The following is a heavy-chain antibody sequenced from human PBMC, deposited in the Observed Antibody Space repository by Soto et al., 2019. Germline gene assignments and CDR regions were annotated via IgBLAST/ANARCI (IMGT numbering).Heavy chain of an antibody. V-gene: IGHV1-58*01. D-gene: IGHD1-7*01. J-gene: IGHJ6*02. CDR1: GFTFTSSA. Sequence: GASVKVSCKASGFTFTSSAVQWVRQARGQRLEWIGWIVVGSGNTNYAQKFQERVTITRDMSTSTAYMELSSLRSEDTAVYYCAAPTVSELELRRFGMDVWGQGTTVTVSS. CDR2: IVVGSGNT. CDR3: AAPTVSELELRRFGMDV.